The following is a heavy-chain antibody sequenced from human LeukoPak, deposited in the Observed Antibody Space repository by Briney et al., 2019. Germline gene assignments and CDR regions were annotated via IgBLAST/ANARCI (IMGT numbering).Heavy chain of an antibody. D-gene: IGHD5-12*01. Sequence: RGESLKISCKGSGYSFTSYWIGWVRQMPGKGLEWMGTIYPGDSDTRYSPSFQGQVTISADKSISTAYLQWSSLKASDTAMYYCARVYVRYSGYSDAFDIWGQGTMVTVSS. V-gene: IGHV5-51*01. CDR1: GYSFTSYW. CDR3: ARVYVRYSGYSDAFDI. J-gene: IGHJ3*02. CDR2: IYPGDSDT.